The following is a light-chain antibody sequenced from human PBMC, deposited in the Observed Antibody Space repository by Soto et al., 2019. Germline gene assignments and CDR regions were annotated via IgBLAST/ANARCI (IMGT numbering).Light chain of an antibody. V-gene: IGKV1-39*01. Sequence: DIQMTQSPSPLSASVGDRLTITCRASQSIDTDVNWYQQQSGRAPRLLIYSGSTLQTGVPPRFTGAGSGTEFTLTIDNLQPEDFATYYCQQSHSYPDTFGPGTRVD. CDR1: QSIDTD. CDR2: SGS. J-gene: IGKJ3*01. CDR3: QQSHSYPDT.